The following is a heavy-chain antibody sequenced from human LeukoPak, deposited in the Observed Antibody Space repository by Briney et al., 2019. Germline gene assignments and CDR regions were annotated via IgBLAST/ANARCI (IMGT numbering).Heavy chain of an antibody. V-gene: IGHV1-69*04. J-gene: IGHJ5*02. CDR2: IIPILGIA. CDR1: GGTFSSYA. D-gene: IGHD5-24*01. CDR3: ASGWLTGASNWFDP. Sequence: ASVKVSCKASGGTFSSYAISWVRQAPGQGLEWMGRIIPILGIANYAQKFQGRVTITADKSTSTAYMELSSLRSEDTAVYYCASGWLTGASNWFDPWGQGTLVTVSS.